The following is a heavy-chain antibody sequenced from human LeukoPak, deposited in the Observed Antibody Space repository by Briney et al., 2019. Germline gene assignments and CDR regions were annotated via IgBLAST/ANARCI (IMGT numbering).Heavy chain of an antibody. CDR2: IYYTGST. J-gene: IGHJ4*02. CDR1: GGSISTYF. Sequence: SETLSLTCTVSGGSISTYFWSWIRQTPGRGPEWIGYIYYTGSTDYNPSLKSRATISRDTSKNQFSLKLSSVTAPDTAVYYCARHAYSYGPFDYWGQGTRVTVSS. D-gene: IGHD5-18*01. V-gene: IGHV4-59*08. CDR3: ARHAYSYGPFDY.